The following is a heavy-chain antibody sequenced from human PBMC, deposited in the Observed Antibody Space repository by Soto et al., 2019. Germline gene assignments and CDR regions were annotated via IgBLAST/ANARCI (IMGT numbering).Heavy chain of an antibody. CDR2: IYYSGST. V-gene: IGHV4-30-4*01. CDR3: ASESGYSYGKDAGVNS. CDR1: GGSIRSGDYY. Sequence: PSETLSLTCTVSGGSIRSGDYYWSWIRQPPGKGLEWIGYIYYSGSTYYNPSLKSRVTISVDTSKNQFSLKLSSVTAADTAVYYCASESGYSYGKDAGVNSWRQGTLVIVSS. J-gene: IGHJ4*02. D-gene: IGHD5-18*01.